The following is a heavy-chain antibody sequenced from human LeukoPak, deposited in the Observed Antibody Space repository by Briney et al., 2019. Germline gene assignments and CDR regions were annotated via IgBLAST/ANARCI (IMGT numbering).Heavy chain of an antibody. CDR1: GYTFTSYA. CDR3: ARGRCSSTSCAPWWFDP. J-gene: IGHJ5*02. V-gene: IGHV1-3*01. D-gene: IGHD2-2*01. Sequence: ASVKVSCKASGYTFTSYAMHWVRQAPGQRLEWMGWINAGNGNTKYSQKFQDRVTITRDTSASTAYMELSSLRSEDTAVYYCARGRCSSTSCAPWWFDPWGQGTLVTVSP. CDR2: INAGNGNT.